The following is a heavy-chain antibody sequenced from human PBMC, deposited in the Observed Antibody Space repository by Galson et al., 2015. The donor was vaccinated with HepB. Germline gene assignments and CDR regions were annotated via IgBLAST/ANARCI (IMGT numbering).Heavy chain of an antibody. CDR1: GFSLSTSGVG. CDR2: IYWDDDK. D-gene: IGHD2-15*01. CDR3: AHRSRHVTIAVSTMPPLFDY. V-gene: IGHV2-5*02. J-gene: IGHJ4*02. Sequence: PALVKPTQTLTLTCTFSGFSLSTSGVGVGWIRQPPGKALEWLALIYWDDDKRYSPSLKSRLTITKDTSKNQVVLTMTNMDPVDTATYYCAHRSRHVTIAVSTMPPLFDYWGQGTLVTVSS.